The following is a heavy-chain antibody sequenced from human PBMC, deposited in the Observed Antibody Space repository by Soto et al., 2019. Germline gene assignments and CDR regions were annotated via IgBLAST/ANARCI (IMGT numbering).Heavy chain of an antibody. Sequence: PSETLSLTCAVSSGSISSNNWWSWVRQPPGKGLEWIGEIYHSGSTNYSPSFKSRVAISVDKSKDQFSLKLSSVTAADTAVYYCASVLRDYYYYTMDVWGKGTTVTVSS. CDR1: SGSISSNNW. CDR3: ASVLRDYYYYTMDV. J-gene: IGHJ6*03. CDR2: IYHSGST. V-gene: IGHV4-4*02.